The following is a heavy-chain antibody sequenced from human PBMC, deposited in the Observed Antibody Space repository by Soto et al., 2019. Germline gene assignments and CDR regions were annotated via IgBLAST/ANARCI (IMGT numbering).Heavy chain of an antibody. CDR3: PRNLARGVYDHHVRWFYP. J-gene: IGHJ5*02. V-gene: IGHV1-69*01. Sequence: QVQLVQSGAEVKKPGSSVKVSCKASGGTFSSYAISWVRQAPGQGLEWMGGIIPIFGTANYAQKVQGRVTITADESTSTAYMDLSSLRAENTAVYYCPRNLARGVYDHHVRWFYPCGQGTLVTVAS. CDR2: IIPIFGTA. CDR1: GGTFSSYA. D-gene: IGHD3-10*02.